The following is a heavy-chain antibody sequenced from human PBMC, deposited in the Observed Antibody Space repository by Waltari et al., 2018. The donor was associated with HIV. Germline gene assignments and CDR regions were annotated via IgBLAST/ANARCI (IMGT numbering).Heavy chain of an antibody. D-gene: IGHD3-10*01. Sequence: QVQLVESGGGVVQPGTSLRLSCAGSGFTFDIYGIDSFRKDPGKGFEWVAVVSYDGHYTYNGDSVKGGFTSSRDNAKNRLYLQMNSRRVEDSAVYYCARDRVLRSDIDHHGMDVWGQGTTVTVSS. CDR1: GFTFDIYG. V-gene: IGHV3-30*03. CDR2: VSYDGHYT. CDR3: ARDRVLRSDIDHHGMDV. J-gene: IGHJ6*02.